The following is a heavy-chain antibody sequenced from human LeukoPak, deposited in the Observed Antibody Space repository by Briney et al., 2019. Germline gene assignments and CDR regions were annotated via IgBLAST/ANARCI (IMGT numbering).Heavy chain of an antibody. CDR1: GFTFSSYA. CDR3: AKDQGILWFGLFDY. V-gene: IGHV3-23*01. J-gene: IGHJ4*02. Sequence: GGSLRLSCAASGFTFSSYAMSWVRQAPGKGLEWVSAISGSGGSTYYADSVKGRFTISRDNSENTLYLQMNSLRAEDTAVYYCAKDQGILWFGLFDYWGQGTLVTVSS. D-gene: IGHD3-10*01. CDR2: ISGSGGST.